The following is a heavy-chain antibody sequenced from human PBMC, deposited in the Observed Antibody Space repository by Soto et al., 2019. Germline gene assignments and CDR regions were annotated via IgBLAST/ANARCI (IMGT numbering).Heavy chain of an antibody. J-gene: IGHJ4*02. CDR1: GGSISSYY. V-gene: IGHV4-59*01. CDR2: IYHRGTT. CDR3: ARAIRRGGGFDY. D-gene: IGHD3-10*01. Sequence: QVQLQESGPGLVKPSETLSLTCTVPGGSISSYYWSWIRQPPGKGLEWIGYIYHRGTTNYSPSLKSRVTISADMSKNQFSLKLSSVTAADTAVYYCARAIRRGGGFDYWGQGTLVTVSS.